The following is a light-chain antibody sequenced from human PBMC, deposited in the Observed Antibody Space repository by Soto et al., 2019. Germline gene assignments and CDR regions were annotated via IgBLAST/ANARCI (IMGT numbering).Light chain of an antibody. V-gene: IGKV3-11*01. J-gene: IGKJ2*01. CDR2: DAS. CDR1: QSVSSF. Sequence: EIVLTQSPATLSLSPGERATLSCRASQSVSSFLAWYQHKPGQAPRLLIYDASNRATGIPARFSGSGSGTDFTLTISSLEPEDFAVYYCQHRSNWPPYTFGQGTKLEIK. CDR3: QHRSNWPPYT.